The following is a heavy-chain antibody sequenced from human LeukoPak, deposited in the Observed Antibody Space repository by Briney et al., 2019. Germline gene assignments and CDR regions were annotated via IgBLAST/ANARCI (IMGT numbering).Heavy chain of an antibody. CDR1: GGSNTSYY. CDR2: SHPSGNS. V-gene: IGHV4-4*09. CDR3: ARKAPKKAWFDP. Sequence: SETLSLTCTVSGGSNTSYYWSWVRQPPGKGLEWIGYSHPSGNSNYSPSLKSRVTISVDTSRNQSSLKLSSMTAADTAVYYCARKAPKKAWFDPWGQGTLVTVSS. J-gene: IGHJ5*02.